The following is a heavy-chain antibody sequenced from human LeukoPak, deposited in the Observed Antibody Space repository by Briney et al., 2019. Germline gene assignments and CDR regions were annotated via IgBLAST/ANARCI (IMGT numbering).Heavy chain of an antibody. D-gene: IGHD2-2*01. V-gene: IGHV3-20*04. CDR1: GFTFDDYG. CDR3: ARDLDYCSSTSCPPNFDY. CDR2: INWYGGST. Sequence: GGSLRLSCAASGFTFDDYGMSWVRHAPGKGLEWVSGINWYGGSTGYADSVKGRFTITRDNAKNSLYLQMNSLRAEDTALYYCARDLDYCSSTSCPPNFDYWGQGTLVTVSS. J-gene: IGHJ4*02.